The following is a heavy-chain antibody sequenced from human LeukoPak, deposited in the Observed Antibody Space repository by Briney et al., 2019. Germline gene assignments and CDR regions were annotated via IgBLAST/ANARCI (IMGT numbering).Heavy chain of an antibody. CDR2: ISAYKGNT. CDR1: GYTFTSYG. CDR3: ARSITIFGASDY. D-gene: IGHD3-3*01. V-gene: IGHV1-18*01. Sequence: ASVKVSCKASGYTFTSYGISWVRQAPGQGLEWMGWISAYKGNTNYAQKLQGRVTMTTDTSTSTAYMELRSLRSDDTAVYYCARSITIFGASDYWGQGTLVTVSS. J-gene: IGHJ4*02.